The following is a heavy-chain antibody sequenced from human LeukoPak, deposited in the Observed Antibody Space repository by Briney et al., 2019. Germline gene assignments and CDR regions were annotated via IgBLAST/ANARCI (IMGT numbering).Heavy chain of an antibody. CDR2: ISYDGSNK. CDR1: GFTFSSYG. Sequence: GRSLRLSCAASGFTFSSYGMHWVRQAPGKGLEWVGVISYDGSNKYYADSVKGRFTISRDNSKNTLYLQMHSLRAEDTAVYYCANSPIGSSGWYDYWGQGTLVTVSS. CDR3: ANSPIGSSGWYDY. J-gene: IGHJ4*02. V-gene: IGHV3-30*18. D-gene: IGHD6-19*01.